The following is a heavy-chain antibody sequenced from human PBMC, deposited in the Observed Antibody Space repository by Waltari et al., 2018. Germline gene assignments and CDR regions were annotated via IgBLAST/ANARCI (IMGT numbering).Heavy chain of an antibody. D-gene: IGHD1-26*01. CDR1: GFTFSSYG. Sequence: QVQLVESGGGVVQPGRSLRLSCAAAGFTFSSYGRHWVRQAPGKGLEWVAGIWYDGSNKYYADSVKGRFTISRDNSKNTLYLQMNSLRAEDTAVYYCARDLVGFDYWGQGTLVTVSS. J-gene: IGHJ4*02. V-gene: IGHV3-33*01. CDR3: ARDLVGFDY. CDR2: IWYDGSNK.